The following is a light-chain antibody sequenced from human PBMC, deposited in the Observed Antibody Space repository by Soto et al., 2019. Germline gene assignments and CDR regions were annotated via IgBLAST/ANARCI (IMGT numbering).Light chain of an antibody. CDR1: QDISNY. Sequence: DIQMTQSPSSLSASVGDRVTITCQASQDISNYLNWYQQKPGKAPKLLIYDASNLETGVPPRFGGSGSGTDYTFTISSLQPEDIATEYCQQYDNLPPLFGQGTKVEIK. CDR3: QQYDNLPPL. J-gene: IGKJ2*01. CDR2: DAS. V-gene: IGKV1-33*01.